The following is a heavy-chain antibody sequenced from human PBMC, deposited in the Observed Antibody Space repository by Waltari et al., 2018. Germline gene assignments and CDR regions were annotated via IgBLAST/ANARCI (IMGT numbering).Heavy chain of an antibody. CDR1: GFTFSSYA. Sequence: EVQLLESGGGLVQPGGSLRLSCAASGFTFSSYAMSWVRQAPGKGLGWCSAISGGGGSTYYADSVKGGFTISRDNSKNTLYLQMNSLRAEDTAVYYCAKGGSYYYYYYGMDVWGQGTTVTVSS. D-gene: IGHD3-16*01. V-gene: IGHV3-23*01. J-gene: IGHJ6*02. CDR3: AKGGSYYYYYYGMDV. CDR2: ISGGGGST.